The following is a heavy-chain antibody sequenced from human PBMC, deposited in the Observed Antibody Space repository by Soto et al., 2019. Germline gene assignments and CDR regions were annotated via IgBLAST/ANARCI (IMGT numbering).Heavy chain of an antibody. CDR1: GFTFGDYA. V-gene: IGHV3-49*03. CDR3: TREWQWKWDGHNFDY. Sequence: GGSLRLSCTASGFTFGDYAMSWFRQAPGKGLEWVGFIRSKAYGGTTEYAASVKGRFTISRDDSKSIAYLQMNSLKTEDTAVYYCTREWQWKWDGHNFDYWGQGTLVTVSS. CDR2: IRSKAYGGTT. J-gene: IGHJ4*02. D-gene: IGHD6-19*01.